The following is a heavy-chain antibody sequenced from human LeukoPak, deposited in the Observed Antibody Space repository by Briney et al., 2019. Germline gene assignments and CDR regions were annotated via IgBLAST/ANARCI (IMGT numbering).Heavy chain of an antibody. CDR1: GFTFSSYG. CDR3: ARDPTYCGGDCYPDGFDI. J-gene: IGHJ3*02. D-gene: IGHD2-21*02. CDR2: IWNDGSNT. Sequence: GGSLRLSCAASGFTFSSYGMHWVRQAPGKGLEWVAVIWNDGSNTYYADSVKGRFTISRDNSKNTVYLQMNSLRAEDTAVYYCARDPTYCGGDCYPDGFDIWGQGTMVTVSS. V-gene: IGHV3-33*01.